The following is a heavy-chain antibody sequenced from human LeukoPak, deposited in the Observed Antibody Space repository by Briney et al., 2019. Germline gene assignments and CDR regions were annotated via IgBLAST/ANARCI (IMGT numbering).Heavy chain of an antibody. V-gene: IGHV4-31*03. Sequence: SETLSLTCTVSGGSISSGGYYWSWIRQHPGKGLEWIGYIYYSSNTYYNPSLKSRVTISVDTSKNQFSLKLSSVTAEDTALYYCAREALLDCGGDCYPSLFDCLRQGTMVTVSS. J-gene: IGHJ4*02. CDR1: GGSISSGGYY. D-gene: IGHD2-21*02. CDR2: IYYSSNT. CDR3: AREALLDCGGDCYPSLFDC.